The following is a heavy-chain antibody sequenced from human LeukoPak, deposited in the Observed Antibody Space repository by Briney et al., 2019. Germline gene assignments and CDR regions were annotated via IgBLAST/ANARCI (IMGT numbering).Heavy chain of an antibody. Sequence: ASVKVSCKASGYTFTGYYMHWVRQAPGQGLEWMGWINPNSGGTNYAQKLQGRVTMTTDTSTSTAYMELRSLRSDDTAVYYCARCGYKTPWHFDLWGRGTLVTVSS. D-gene: IGHD1-1*01. J-gene: IGHJ2*01. V-gene: IGHV1-2*02. CDR2: INPNSGGT. CDR1: GYTFTGYY. CDR3: ARCGYKTPWHFDL.